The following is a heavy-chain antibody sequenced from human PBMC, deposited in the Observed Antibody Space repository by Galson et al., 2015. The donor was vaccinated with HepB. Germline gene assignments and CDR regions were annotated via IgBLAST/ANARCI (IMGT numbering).Heavy chain of an antibody. CDR1: GYTFTSYG. J-gene: IGHJ5*02. CDR3: ATGGIVGDGDYGVGWFDP. D-gene: IGHD4-17*01. CDR2: FDPEDGET. Sequence: SVKVSCKASGYTFTSYGISWVRQAPGKGLEWMGGFDPEDGETIYAQKFQGRVTMTEDTSTDTAYMELSSLRSEDTAVYYCATGGIVGDGDYGVGWFDPWGQGTLVTVSS. V-gene: IGHV1-24*01.